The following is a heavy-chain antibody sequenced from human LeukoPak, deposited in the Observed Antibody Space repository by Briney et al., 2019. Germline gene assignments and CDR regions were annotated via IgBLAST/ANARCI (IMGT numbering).Heavy chain of an antibody. CDR3: ANSHRGAYWYYFDY. J-gene: IGHJ4*02. V-gene: IGHV3-23*01. Sequence: GGSLRLSCAASGLTFSSYGMSWVRQAPGKGLEWVSTITGTGGTTYYADPVKGRFTISRDISKNTLYLQMNSLRAEDTAVYYCANSHRGAYWYYFDYWGQGTLVTVSS. CDR1: GLTFSSYG. CDR2: ITGTGGTT. D-gene: IGHD2-21*01.